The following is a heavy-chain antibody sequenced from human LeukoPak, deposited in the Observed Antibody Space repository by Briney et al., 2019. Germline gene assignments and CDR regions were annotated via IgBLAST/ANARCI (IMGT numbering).Heavy chain of an antibody. CDR3: ARDSGEFGDY. D-gene: IGHD3-10*01. J-gene: IGHJ4*02. CDR2: INWNGGST. Sequence: AGGSLRLSCAASGFTFDDYGRSWVRQAPGKGLEWVSGINWNGGSTGYADSVKGRFTISRDNAKNSLYLKMNSLRAEDTALYYCARDSGEFGDYWGQGTLVTVSS. CDR1: GFTFDDYG. V-gene: IGHV3-20*04.